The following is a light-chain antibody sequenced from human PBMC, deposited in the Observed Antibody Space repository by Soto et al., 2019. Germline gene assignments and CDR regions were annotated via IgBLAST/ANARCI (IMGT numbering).Light chain of an antibody. CDR3: QQYNSYPWT. V-gene: IGKV1-5*03. CDR2: KAS. Sequence: ILLTQSPSSLSASVGDRVTITCRATQGVDSSLAWYQQKPGKAPKLLIYKASSLESGVPSRFSGSGSGTEFTLTISSLQPDDFATYYCQQYNSYPWTFGQGTKVDIK. CDR1: QGVDSS. J-gene: IGKJ1*01.